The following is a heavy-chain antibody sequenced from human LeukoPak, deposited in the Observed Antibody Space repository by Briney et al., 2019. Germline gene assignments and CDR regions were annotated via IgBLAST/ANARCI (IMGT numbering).Heavy chain of an antibody. CDR2: VYHSGGA. CDR3: ARGHFGSGWTYYYYYGMDV. CDR1: GASIASHSW. J-gene: IGHJ6*02. V-gene: IGHV4/OR15-8*01. D-gene: IGHD6-19*01. Sequence: PSETLSLTCAVSGASIASHSWWSWVRQPPGKGLEWIGEVYHSGGANYKPSLKSRVTISVDTSRNHFSLKLTSVTAADTAVYHCARGHFGSGWTYYYYYGMDVWGQGTTVTVSS.